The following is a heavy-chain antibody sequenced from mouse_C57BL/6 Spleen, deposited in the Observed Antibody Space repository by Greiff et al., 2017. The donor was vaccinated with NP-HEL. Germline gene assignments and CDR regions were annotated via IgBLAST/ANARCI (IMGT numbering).Heavy chain of an antibody. CDR1: GYTFTSYW. CDR2: IHPNSGST. V-gene: IGHV1-64*01. J-gene: IGHJ2*01. CDR3: ALYYYGSSYFDY. D-gene: IGHD1-1*01. Sequence: QVQLQQPGAELVKPGASVKLSCKASGYTFTSYWMHWVKQRPGQGLEWIGMIHPNSGSTNYNEKFKSKATLTADKSSSTAYMQLSSLTSEDSAVYYCALYYYGSSYFDYWGQGTTLTVSS.